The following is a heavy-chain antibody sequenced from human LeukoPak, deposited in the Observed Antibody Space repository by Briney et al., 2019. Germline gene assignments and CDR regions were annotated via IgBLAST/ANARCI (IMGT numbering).Heavy chain of an antibody. CDR3: AKTAGIAAAADFDY. Sequence: TGGSLRLSCAASGFTFSNYGMSWVRQAPGKGLGWVSSISGSGDSTYYADSVKGRFTISRDNSKNTLYLQMNSLRAEDTAVYYCAKTAGIAAAADFDYWGQGTLVTVSS. CDR1: GFTFSNYG. D-gene: IGHD6-13*01. J-gene: IGHJ4*02. CDR2: ISGSGDST. V-gene: IGHV3-23*01.